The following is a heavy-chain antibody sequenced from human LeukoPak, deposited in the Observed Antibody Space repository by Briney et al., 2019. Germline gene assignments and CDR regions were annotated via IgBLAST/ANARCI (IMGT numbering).Heavy chain of an antibody. V-gene: IGHV1-69*13. CDR3: AIPNYDSSGYYYYYYYGMDV. Sequence: SVKVSCKASGGTFSSYAISWVRQAPGQGLEWMGGIIPIFGTANYAQKFQGRVTITADESTSTAYMELSSLRSEDTAVYYCAIPNYDSSGYYYYYYYGMDVWGQGTTVTVSS. J-gene: IGHJ6*02. CDR2: IIPIFGTA. CDR1: GGTFSSYA. D-gene: IGHD3-22*01.